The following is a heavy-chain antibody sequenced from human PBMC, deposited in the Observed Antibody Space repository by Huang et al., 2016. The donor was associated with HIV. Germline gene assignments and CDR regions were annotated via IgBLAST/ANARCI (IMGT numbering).Heavy chain of an antibody. CDR2: INHIGNT. CDR3: AREKAADSAWYGVYYFDY. V-gene: IGHV4-34*01. J-gene: IGHJ4*02. Sequence: QVQLRQWGAGLVKPSETLSLTFAVYGGSFSGYYWPWIRPSPGNGLEWIGEINHIGNTNYQPSLKSRVTISKDTAKNQFSLQWTSVSAADTGVYFCAREKAADSAWYGVYYFDYWGEGALVTVTS. CDR1: GGSFSGYY. D-gene: IGHD6-19*01.